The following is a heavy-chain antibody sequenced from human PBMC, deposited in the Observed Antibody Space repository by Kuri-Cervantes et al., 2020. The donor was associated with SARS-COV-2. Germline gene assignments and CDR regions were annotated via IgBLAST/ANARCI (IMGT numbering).Heavy chain of an antibody. Sequence: GSLRLSCTVSDDSMSNGDYHWSWIRQPPGKGLEWIGSIYYSGSTYYNPSLKSRVTISVDTSKNQFSLKLSSVTAADTAVYYCAVYSSSPYYYYMDVWGKGTTVTVSS. J-gene: IGHJ6*03. D-gene: IGHD6-13*01. CDR3: AVYSSSPYYYYMDV. CDR1: DDSMSNGDYH. CDR2: IYYSGST. V-gene: IGHV4-39*07.